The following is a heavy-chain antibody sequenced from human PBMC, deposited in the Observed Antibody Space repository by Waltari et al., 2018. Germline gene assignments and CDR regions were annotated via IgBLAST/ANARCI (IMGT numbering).Heavy chain of an antibody. Sequence: QLQLQESGPGLVKPSETLSFTCSVSGVSITSSRHYWAWIRQPPGQGLEWIATMSSSGATYSSPSLKSRVTISRDTSKNQLSLKLGSVTAADTAIYYCATYIGASLGTAAFDVWGQGTMVTVSS. CDR1: GVSITSSRHY. CDR3: ATYIGASLGTAAFDV. V-gene: IGHV4-39*01. D-gene: IGHD5-12*01. CDR2: MSSSGAT. J-gene: IGHJ3*01.